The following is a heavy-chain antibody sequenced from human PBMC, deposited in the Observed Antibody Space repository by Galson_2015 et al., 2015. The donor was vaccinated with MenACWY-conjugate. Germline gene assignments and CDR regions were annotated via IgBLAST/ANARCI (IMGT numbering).Heavy chain of an antibody. CDR1: GFTFSGPW. Sequence: SLRLSCAASGFTFSGPWMSWVRQAPGKGLEWVANMKPDGSENYHVDSVKGRFTISRDNAKNSLYLQMNSLRAEDAAVYYCARDPFNGALDYWGQGTLVTVSS. V-gene: IGHV3-7*03. D-gene: IGHD4-17*01. CDR3: ARDPFNGALDY. J-gene: IGHJ4*02. CDR2: MKPDGSEN.